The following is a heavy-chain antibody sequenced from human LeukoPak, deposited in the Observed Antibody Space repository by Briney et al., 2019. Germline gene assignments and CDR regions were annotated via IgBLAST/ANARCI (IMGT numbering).Heavy chain of an antibody. D-gene: IGHD6-6*01. CDR3: ARGIAARPASFNYYYMDV. CDR1: GGSISSYY. J-gene: IGHJ6*03. V-gene: IGHV4-4*07. Sequence: PSETLSLTCTVSGGSISSYYWSWIRQPAGKGLEWIGRIYTSGSTNYNPSLKSRVTMSVDTSKNQFSLKLSSVTAADTAVYYCARGIAARPASFNYYYMDVWGKGTTVTVSS. CDR2: IYTSGST.